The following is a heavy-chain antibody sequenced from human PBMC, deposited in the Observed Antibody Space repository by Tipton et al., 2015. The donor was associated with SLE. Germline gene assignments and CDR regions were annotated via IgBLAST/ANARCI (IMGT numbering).Heavy chain of an antibody. CDR1: GDSISSSSYY. V-gene: IGHV4-61*05. Sequence: TLSLTCTVSGDSISSSSYYWGWIRQPPGKGLEWIGYIFHYGSTNYNPSLRSRVTMSVDMSKNQFSLKLRSVTAADTAVYYCARVMHCGDDCYPTPNYYSYNVMDVWGQGTTVIVSS. CDR2: IFHYGST. J-gene: IGHJ6*02. D-gene: IGHD2-21*01. CDR3: ARVMHCGDDCYPTPNYYSYNVMDV.